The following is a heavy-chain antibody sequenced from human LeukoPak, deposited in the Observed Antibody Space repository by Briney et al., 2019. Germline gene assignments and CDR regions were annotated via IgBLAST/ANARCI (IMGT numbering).Heavy chain of an antibody. V-gene: IGHV4-34*01. J-gene: IGHJ4*02. CDR3: ARVSFDIVVVPAAIDEDY. CDR1: GGSFSGYY. D-gene: IGHD2-2*02. Sequence: SETLSLTCAVYGGSFSGYYWSWIRQPPGKGLEWIGEINHSGSTNYNPSLKSRVTISVDTSKNQFSLRLSSVTAADTAVYYCARVSFDIVVVPAAIDEDYWGQGTLVTVSS. CDR2: INHSGST.